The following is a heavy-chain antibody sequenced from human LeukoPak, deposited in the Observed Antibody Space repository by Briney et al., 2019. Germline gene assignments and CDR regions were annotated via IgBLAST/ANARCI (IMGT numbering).Heavy chain of an antibody. CDR3: ARPRGNVEMATNPFDY. CDR2: ISGSSSYI. J-gene: IGHJ4*02. D-gene: IGHD5-24*01. CDR1: GFIFNSYA. V-gene: IGHV3-21*01. Sequence: PGGSLRLSCAASGSGFIFNSYAMSWVRQAPGKGLEWVPSISGSSSYIYYADSVKGRFTISRDNAKKLMYLQMNSLRAEDTAVYYCARPRGNVEMATNPFDYWGQGTLVTVSS.